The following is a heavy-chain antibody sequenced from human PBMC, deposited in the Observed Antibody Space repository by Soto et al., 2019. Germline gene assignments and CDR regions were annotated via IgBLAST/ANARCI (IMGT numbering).Heavy chain of an antibody. Sequence: SVKVSCKASGGTFSSYTISWVRQAPGQGLEWMGRIIPILGIANYAQKFQGRVTITADKSTSTAYMELSSLRSEDTAVYYCATQLDYYGSGSYPNYWGQGTLVTVSS. CDR3: ATQLDYYGSGSYPNY. CDR1: GGTFSSYT. D-gene: IGHD3-10*01. V-gene: IGHV1-69*02. CDR2: IIPILGIA. J-gene: IGHJ4*02.